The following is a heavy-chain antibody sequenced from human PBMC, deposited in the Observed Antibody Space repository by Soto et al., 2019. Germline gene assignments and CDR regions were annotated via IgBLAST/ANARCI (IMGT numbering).Heavy chain of an antibody. D-gene: IGHD6-13*01. CDR1: GGSFSGYY. CDR3: ARSGQSAAGTSSGYNWFDP. Sequence: PSETLSLTCAVYGGSFSGYYWSWIRQPPGKGLEWIGEINHSGSTNYNPSLKSRVTISVDTSKNQFSLKLSSVTAADTAVYYCARSGQSAAGTSSGYNWFDPWGPGTLVTFSS. CDR2: INHSGST. J-gene: IGHJ5*02. V-gene: IGHV4-34*01.